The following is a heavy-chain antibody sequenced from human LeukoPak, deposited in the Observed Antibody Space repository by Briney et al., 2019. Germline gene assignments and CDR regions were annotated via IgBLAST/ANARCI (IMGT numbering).Heavy chain of an antibody. CDR2: ISGSGITA. J-gene: IGHJ4*02. CDR1: GFTFSSYA. CDR3: AKDYSGYYDILTGIDY. D-gene: IGHD3-9*01. V-gene: IGHV3-23*01. Sequence: QPGGSLRLSCAASGFTFSSYAMSWVRQAPGKGLEWVSVISGSGITAYFAESVKGRFTISRDNSKNTLYLQMNSLRADDTAVYYCAKDYSGYYDILTGIDYWGQGTLVTVSS.